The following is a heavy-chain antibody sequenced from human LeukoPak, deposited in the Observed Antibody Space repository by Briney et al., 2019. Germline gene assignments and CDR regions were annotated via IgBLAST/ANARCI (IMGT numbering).Heavy chain of an antibody. J-gene: IGHJ4*02. CDR1: GFTFSSYA. CDR2: ISSSSSYI. V-gene: IGHV3-21*01. Sequence: GGSLRLSCAASGFTFSSYAMSWVRQAPGKGLEWVSSISSSSSYIFYADSVEGRFTISRDNAKNSLYLQMNSLRAEDTAFYYCARDTFDYWGQGTLVTVSS. CDR3: ARDTFDY.